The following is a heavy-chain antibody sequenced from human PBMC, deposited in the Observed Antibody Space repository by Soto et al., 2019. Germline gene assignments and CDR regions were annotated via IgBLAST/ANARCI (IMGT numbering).Heavy chain of an antibody. J-gene: IGHJ6*02. CDR2: INPASGHT. V-gene: IGHV1-3*01. D-gene: IGHD1-26*01. CDR3: GRSVVGATGEILYNAMDV. CDR1: GYTFTTYA. Sequence: QVQLVQSGAEVKKPGASVKVSCKASGYTFTTYALHWVRQAPGQRPEWMGWINPASGHTKYSKKVQDRVTITRDTSASTGYMELSSLISEDTAVYYCGRSVVGATGEILYNAMDVWGQGTTVTVSS.